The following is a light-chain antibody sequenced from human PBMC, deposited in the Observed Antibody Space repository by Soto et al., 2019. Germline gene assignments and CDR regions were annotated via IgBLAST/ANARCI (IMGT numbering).Light chain of an antibody. CDR3: QQYYVIPVT. Sequence: DIVMTQSPDSLAVSLGERATINCKSSQSVLYNSNNKNYLAWYQQKTGQPPKLLFYWASGRESGVPDRFSGRGSGTDFTLTISRLQAEDGAIYHCQQYYVIPVTFGGGTKVEIK. CDR2: WAS. J-gene: IGKJ4*01. V-gene: IGKV4-1*01. CDR1: QSVLYNSNNKNY.